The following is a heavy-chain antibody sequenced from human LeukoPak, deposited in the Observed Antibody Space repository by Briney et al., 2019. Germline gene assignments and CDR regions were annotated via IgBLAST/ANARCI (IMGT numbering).Heavy chain of an antibody. CDR3: ARVAINDYGDYFDY. V-gene: IGHV3-48*03. Sequence: GGSLRLSCAASGFTFSSYEMNWVRQAPGKGLEWVSYISSSGSTIYYADSVKGRFTISRDNAKNSLYLQMNSLRAEDMAVYYCARVAINDYGDYFDYWGQGTLVTVSS. J-gene: IGHJ4*02. D-gene: IGHD4-17*01. CDR2: ISSSGSTI. CDR1: GFTFSSYE.